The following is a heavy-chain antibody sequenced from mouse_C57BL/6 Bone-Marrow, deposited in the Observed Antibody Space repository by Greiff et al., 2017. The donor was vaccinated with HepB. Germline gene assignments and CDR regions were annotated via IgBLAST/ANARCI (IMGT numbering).Heavy chain of an antibody. Sequence: QVQLQQPGAELVMPGASVKLSCKASGYTFTSYWMHWVKQRPGQGLEWIGEIDPSDSYTNYNQKFKGKSTLTVDKSSSTAYMQLSSLTSEDSAVYYCAMGIYDYGMDYWGQGTSVTVSS. J-gene: IGHJ4*01. CDR2: IDPSDSYT. D-gene: IGHD2-4*01. V-gene: IGHV1-69*01. CDR1: GYTFTSYW. CDR3: AMGIYDYGMDY.